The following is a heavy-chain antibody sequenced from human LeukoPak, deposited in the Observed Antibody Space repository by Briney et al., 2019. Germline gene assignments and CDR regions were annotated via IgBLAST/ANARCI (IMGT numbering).Heavy chain of an antibody. V-gene: IGHV3-15*01. J-gene: IGHJ6*03. CDR1: GFTFSNAW. Sequence: GGSLRLSCAASGFTFSNAWMSWVRQAPGKGLEWVGRIKSKTDGGTTDYAAPVKGRFTISRDDSKNTLYLQMNSLKTEDTAVYYCTTDIPEDWSSSYYYYYYMDVWGKGTTVTVSS. D-gene: IGHD6-6*01. CDR3: TTDIPEDWSSSYYYYYYMDV. CDR2: IKSKTDGGTT.